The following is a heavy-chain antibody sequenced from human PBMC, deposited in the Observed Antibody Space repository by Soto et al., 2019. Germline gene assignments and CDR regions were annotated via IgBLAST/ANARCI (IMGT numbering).Heavy chain of an antibody. D-gene: IGHD4-17*01. CDR1: GYTFAAAA. CDR3: ARWDDYGASDQYHFDH. V-gene: IGHV1-18*01. J-gene: IGHJ4*02. Sequence: CEDSGYTFAAAAISSVRQAPGQGLERMGWTSIYNGHTEYSPKFLGRVVMTTDTSADTAYLELRSLRPDDAALYYCARWDDYGASDQYHFDHWGQGTLVTVSS. CDR2: TSIYNGHT.